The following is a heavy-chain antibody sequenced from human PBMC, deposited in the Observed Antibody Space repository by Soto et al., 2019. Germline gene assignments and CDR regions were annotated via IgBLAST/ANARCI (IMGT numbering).Heavy chain of an antibody. CDR3: ARGSTSGWPLDS. V-gene: IGHV1-3*01. Sequence: QVQLVQSGAEVKKPGASVTVSCKASGYTFTNYAMHWVRQAPGQRLESMGWINAGNGDTKYSQNFQDRVTITRDTSATTAYMELSSLRSEDTAVYYCARGSTSGWPLDSWGQGTLVTVSS. J-gene: IGHJ4*02. D-gene: IGHD2-2*01. CDR1: GYTFTNYA. CDR2: INAGNGDT.